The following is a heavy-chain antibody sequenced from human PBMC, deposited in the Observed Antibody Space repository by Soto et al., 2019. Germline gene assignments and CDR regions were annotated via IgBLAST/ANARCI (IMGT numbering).Heavy chain of an antibody. V-gene: IGHV3-74*01. J-gene: IGHJ4*02. CDR2: INSDGSST. CDR1: GFTFSSYW. CDR3: ARDAYGDGNFDY. Sequence: GGSLRLSCAASGFTFSSYWMHWVRQALGKGLVWVSRINSDGSSTSYADSVKGRFTISRDNAKNTLYLQMNSLRAEDTAVYYCARDAYGDGNFDYWGQGTLVTVSS. D-gene: IGHD4-17*01.